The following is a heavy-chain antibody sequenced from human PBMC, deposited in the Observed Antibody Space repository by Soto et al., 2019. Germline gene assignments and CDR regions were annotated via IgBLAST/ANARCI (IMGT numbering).Heavy chain of an antibody. CDR3: DRIAVGTYAFDY. V-gene: IGHV3-72*01. Sequence: EVQVVESGGGLVQPGGSLRLSCAASGFTLSDHYMDWVRQAPGQGLEWVGRTRNKAGSYTTEYAASVKGRFTISRDGSKSSLCVQMNSVNTENTAVYFCDRIAVGTYAFDYWGHGTLVTVTS. CDR1: GFTLSDHY. J-gene: IGHJ4*01. CDR2: TRNKAGSYTT. D-gene: IGHD2-8*01.